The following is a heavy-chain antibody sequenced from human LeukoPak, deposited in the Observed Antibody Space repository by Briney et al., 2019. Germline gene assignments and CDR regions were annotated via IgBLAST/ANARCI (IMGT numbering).Heavy chain of an antibody. CDR2: FDPEDGET. D-gene: IGHD3-10*01. V-gene: IGHV1-24*01. J-gene: IGHJ5*02. CDR3: ATVWNYYGSGRDWLDP. CDR1: GYTLTELS. Sequence: ASVKVSCKVSGYTLTELSMHWVRQAPGKGLEWMGGFDPEDGETIYAQKFQGRVTMTEDTSTDTAYMELSSLRSEDTAVYYCATVWNYYGSGRDWLDPWGQGTLVTVSS.